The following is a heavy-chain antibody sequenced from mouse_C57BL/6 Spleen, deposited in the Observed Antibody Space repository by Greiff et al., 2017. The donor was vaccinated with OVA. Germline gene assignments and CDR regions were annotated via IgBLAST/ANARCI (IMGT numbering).Heavy chain of an antibody. CDR2: ISSGSSTI. D-gene: IGHD2-12*01. J-gene: IGHJ4*01. V-gene: IGHV5-17*01. Sequence: DVKLVESGGGLVKPGGSLKLSCAASGFTFSDYGMHWVRQAPEKGLEWVAYISSGSSTIYYADTVKGRFTISRDNAKNTLFLQMTSLRSEDTAMYYYARQRRNYYAMDYWGQGTSVTVSS. CDR1: GFTFSDYG. CDR3: ARQRRNYYAMDY.